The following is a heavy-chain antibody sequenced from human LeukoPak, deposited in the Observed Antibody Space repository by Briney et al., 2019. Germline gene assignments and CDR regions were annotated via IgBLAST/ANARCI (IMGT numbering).Heavy chain of an antibody. D-gene: IGHD3-10*01. CDR2: IYPGDSDT. CDR1: AYSFTSYW. Sequence: GESLKISCKGSAYSFTSYWIGWVRQMPGKGLGWMGIIYPGDSDTRYSPSFQGQVTISADKSISTAYLQWSSLKASDTAMYYCARHSTMVRGVNHYYYMDVWGKGTTVTVSS. V-gene: IGHV5-51*01. CDR3: ARHSTMVRGVNHYYYMDV. J-gene: IGHJ6*03.